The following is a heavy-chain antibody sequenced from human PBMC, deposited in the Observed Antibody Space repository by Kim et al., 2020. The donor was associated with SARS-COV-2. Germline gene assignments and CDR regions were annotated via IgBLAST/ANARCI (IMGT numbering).Heavy chain of an antibody. CDR1: GFTFSSYA. D-gene: IGHD6-19*01. V-gene: IGHV3-23*01. J-gene: IGHJ4*02. CDR3: AKIAGSGSGWYVGWGYFDY. CDR2: ISGSGGST. Sequence: GGSLRLSCAASGFTFSSYAMSWVRQAPGKGLEWVSAISGSGGSTYYADSVKGRFPISRDNSKNTLYLQMNSRRAEDTAVYYCAKIAGSGSGWYVGWGYFDYWGQGTLVTVSS.